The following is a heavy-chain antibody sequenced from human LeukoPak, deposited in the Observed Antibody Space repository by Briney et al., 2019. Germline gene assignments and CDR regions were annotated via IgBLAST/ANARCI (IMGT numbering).Heavy chain of an antibody. CDR2: IRHREYGGTA. CDR3: ARERAGDVDY. CDR1: EFNFGVVA. J-gene: IGHJ4*02. V-gene: IGHV3-49*03. Sequence: GGSLRLSCATSEFNFGVVAMDWIRQAPGKGLEWVGFIRHREYGGTAEYAASVNGRFAISRDDSKSIVYLQMNDLRTADTGVYYCARERAGDVDYWGLGTLVTVSS.